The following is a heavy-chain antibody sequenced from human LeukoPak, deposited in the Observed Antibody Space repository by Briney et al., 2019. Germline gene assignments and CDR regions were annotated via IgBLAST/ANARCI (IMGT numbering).Heavy chain of an antibody. CDR3: ARGVYYFDY. CDR2: IKEDGSEI. V-gene: IGHV3-7*03. D-gene: IGHD2/OR15-2a*01. J-gene: IGHJ4*02. CDR1: GFTFNTDW. Sequence: SGGSLRLSCAASGFTFNTDWISWVRQAPGKGLEWVANIKEDGSEIYYVDSVKGRFTISRDNAKNSLYLQMNSLRAEDTAVYYCARGVYYFDYWGQGTLVTVSS.